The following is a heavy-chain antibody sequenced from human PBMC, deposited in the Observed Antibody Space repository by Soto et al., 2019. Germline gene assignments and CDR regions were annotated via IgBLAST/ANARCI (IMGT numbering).Heavy chain of an antibody. CDR3: ARDMYPGSHSGYDSYYYYRMDV. CDR1: GFTFSSYG. CDR2: IWYDGSNK. Sequence: QVQLVESGGGVVQPGRSLRLSCAASGFTFSSYGMHWVRQAPGKGLEWVAVIWYDGSNKYYADSVKGRFTISRDNSKNTRYLQMNSLRAEDTAVYYCARDMYPGSHSGYDSYYYYRMDVWGQGTTVTVSS. V-gene: IGHV3-33*01. J-gene: IGHJ6*02. D-gene: IGHD5-12*01.